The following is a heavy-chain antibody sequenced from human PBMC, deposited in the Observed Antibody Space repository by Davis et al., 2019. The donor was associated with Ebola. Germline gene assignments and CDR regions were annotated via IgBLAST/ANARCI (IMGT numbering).Heavy chain of an antibody. CDR2: ISYDGSNK. CDR1: GFTFSSYG. J-gene: IGHJ6*02. V-gene: IGHV3-30*03. Sequence: PGGSLRLSCAVSGFTFSSYGMHWVRQAPGKGLEWVAVISYDGSNKYYADSVKGRFTISRDNSKNTLYLQMNSLRAEDTAVYYCARDPYSGSYRNYYGMDVWGQGTTVTVSS. D-gene: IGHD1-26*01. CDR3: ARDPYSGSYRNYYGMDV.